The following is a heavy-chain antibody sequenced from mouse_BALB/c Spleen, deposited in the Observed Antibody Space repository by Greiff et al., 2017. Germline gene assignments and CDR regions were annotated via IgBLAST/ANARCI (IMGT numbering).Heavy chain of an antibody. CDR2: ISNGGGST. D-gene: IGHD1-1*01. J-gene: IGHJ4*01. V-gene: IGHV5-12-2*01. CDR1: GFTFSSYT. CDR3: ARHYYYYGSSYPYYAMDY. Sequence: EVMLVESGGGLVQPGGSLKLSCAASGFTFSSYTMSWVRQTPEKRLEWVAYISNGGGSTYYPDTVKGRFTISRDNAKNTLYLQMSSLKSEDTAMYYCARHYYYYGSSYPYYAMDYWGQGTSVTVSS.